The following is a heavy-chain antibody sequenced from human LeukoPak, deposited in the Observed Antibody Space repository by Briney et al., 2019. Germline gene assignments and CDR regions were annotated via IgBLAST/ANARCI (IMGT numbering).Heavy chain of an antibody. D-gene: IGHD3-22*01. V-gene: IGHV1-69*04. Sequence: SVKVSCKASGGTFSSYAISWVRQAPGQGLEWMGRIIPILGIANYAQKFQGRVTITADKSTSTAYMELSSLRSEDTAVYYCARDLRDYYDSSASSIWGQGTMVTVSS. J-gene: IGHJ3*02. CDR2: IIPILGIA. CDR3: ARDLRDYYDSSASSI. CDR1: GGTFSSYA.